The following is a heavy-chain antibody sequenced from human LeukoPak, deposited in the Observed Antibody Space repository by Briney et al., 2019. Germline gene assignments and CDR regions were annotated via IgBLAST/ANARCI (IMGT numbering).Heavy chain of an antibody. Sequence: PSETLPLTCTVSGYSISSGYLWGWIRQPPGKGLEWIGSTYHGGTTYSNPSLKSRVIISEDTSKNQFSLKLSSVTAADTAVYYCARGSGDWTYYFDYWGQGTLVTVSS. CDR2: TYHGGTT. V-gene: IGHV4-38-2*02. CDR1: GYSISSGYL. CDR3: ARGSGDWTYYFDY. J-gene: IGHJ4*02. D-gene: IGHD2-21*02.